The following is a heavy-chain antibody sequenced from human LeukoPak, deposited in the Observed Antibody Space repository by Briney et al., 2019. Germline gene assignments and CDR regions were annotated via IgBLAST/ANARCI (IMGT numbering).Heavy chain of an antibody. V-gene: IGHV4-39*07. D-gene: IGHD3-22*01. CDR2: IYYSGST. CDR1: GGSISSSSYY. Sequence: PSETLSLTCTVSGGSISSSSYYWGRIRQPPGKGLEWIGSIYYSGSTYYNPSLKSRVTISVDTSKNQFSLKLSSVTAADTAVYYCARGLYYYDSSGYYFDYWGQGTLVTVSS. CDR3: ARGLYYYDSSGYYFDY. J-gene: IGHJ4*02.